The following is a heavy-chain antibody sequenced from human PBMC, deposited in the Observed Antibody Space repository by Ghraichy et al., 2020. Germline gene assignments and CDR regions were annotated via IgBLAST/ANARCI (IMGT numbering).Heavy chain of an antibody. V-gene: IGHV3-33*01. J-gene: IGHJ3*02. CDR3: ARVYGGVDAFDI. CDR2: IWYDGSNK. D-gene: IGHD4-23*01. CDR1: GFTFSSYG. Sequence: GGSLRLSCAASGFTFSSYGMHWVRQAPGKGLEWVAVIWYDGSNKYYADSVKGRFTISRDNSKNTLDLQMNSLRAEDTAVYYCARVYGGVDAFDIWGQGTMVTVSS.